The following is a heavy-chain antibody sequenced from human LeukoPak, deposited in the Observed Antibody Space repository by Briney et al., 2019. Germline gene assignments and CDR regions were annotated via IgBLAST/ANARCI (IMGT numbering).Heavy chain of an antibody. V-gene: IGHV3-21*01. CDR3: AREYSTRSYYYGMDV. D-gene: IGHD6-13*01. J-gene: IGHJ6*02. Sequence: GGSLRLSCAASGFTFSRYSMNWVRQAPGKGLEWVSSIDSSSRYIYYADAVKGRFIISRDNARNSLYLQMNSLRAEDTAVYYCAREYSTRSYYYGMDVWGQGTTVTVSS. CDR1: GFTFSRYS. CDR2: IDSSSRYI.